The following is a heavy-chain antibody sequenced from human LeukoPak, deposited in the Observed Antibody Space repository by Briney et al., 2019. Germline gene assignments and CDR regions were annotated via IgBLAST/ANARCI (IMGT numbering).Heavy chain of an antibody. V-gene: IGHV4-59*01. CDR1: GGSISSYY. Sequence: PSETLSLTCTVSGGSISSYYWSWIRQPPGKGLEWIGYIYYSGSTNYNPSLKSRVTISVDTSKNQFSLKLSSVTAADTAVYYCARDLSSSRGDWALYYYYYYGMDVWGQGTTVTVSS. D-gene: IGHD3-9*01. CDR3: ARDLSSSRGDWALYYYYYYGMDV. CDR2: IYYSGST. J-gene: IGHJ6*02.